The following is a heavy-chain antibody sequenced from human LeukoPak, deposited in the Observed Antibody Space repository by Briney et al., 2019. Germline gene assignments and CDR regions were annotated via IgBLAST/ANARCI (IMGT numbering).Heavy chain of an antibody. CDR3: ARDSILTGYSSDAFDI. V-gene: IGHV3-7*01. D-gene: IGHD3-9*01. CDR1: GFTFSSYW. J-gene: IGHJ3*02. CDR2: IKQDGSEK. Sequence: PGGSLRLSCAASGFTFSSYWMSWVRQAPGEGLEWVANIKQDGSEKYYVDSVKGRFTISRDNAKNSLYLQMNSLRAEDTAVYYCARDSILTGYSSDAFDIWGQGTMVTVSS.